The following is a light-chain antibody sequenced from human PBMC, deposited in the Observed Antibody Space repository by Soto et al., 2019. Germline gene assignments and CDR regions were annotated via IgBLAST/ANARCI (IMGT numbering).Light chain of an antibody. CDR3: QQYYSTPWT. CDR1: QSVLYSSNNENY. J-gene: IGKJ1*01. V-gene: IGKV4-1*01. Sequence: DIVMTQSPDSLAVSLGERATINCKSSQSVLYSSNNENYLTWYQQKPGQPPKLLIYWASTRESGVPDRFSGSGSGTDFTLTISSLQAVDVAVYYCQQYYSTPWTFGQGTKVEIK. CDR2: WAS.